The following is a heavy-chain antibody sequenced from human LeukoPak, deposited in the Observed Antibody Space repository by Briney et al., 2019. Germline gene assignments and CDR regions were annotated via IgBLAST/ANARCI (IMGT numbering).Heavy chain of an antibody. CDR2: VWSDGSKE. CDR3: ARQLRPDYYYYYGMDV. V-gene: IGHV3-33*01. Sequence: GGSLRLSCTASGFSVSASGMHWVRQAPGKGLEWVAFVWSDGSKEYYADSVRGRFTISRDTSKNTVFLQMNSLRAEDTAVYYCARQLRPDYYYYYGMDVWGQGTTVTVPS. CDR1: GFSVSASG. D-gene: IGHD6-6*01. J-gene: IGHJ6*02.